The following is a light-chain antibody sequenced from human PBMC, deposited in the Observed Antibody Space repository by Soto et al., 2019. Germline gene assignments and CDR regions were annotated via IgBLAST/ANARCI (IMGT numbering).Light chain of an antibody. CDR3: QQVKTWPIT. CDR2: DAS. Sequence: EIVLTQSPATLSLSPGERATLSCRASQSVSSYFAWYQQKPGQAPRLLIYDASNRATGIPARFSGSGSGTDCTLTISSLEPEDFAVYYCQQVKTWPITFGQGTRLEIK. J-gene: IGKJ5*01. V-gene: IGKV3-11*01. CDR1: QSVSSY.